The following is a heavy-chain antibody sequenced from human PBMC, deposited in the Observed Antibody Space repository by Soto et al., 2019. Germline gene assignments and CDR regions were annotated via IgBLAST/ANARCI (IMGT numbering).Heavy chain of an antibody. CDR1: GYTFTHYY. Sequence: QVQLVQSGAEVKKPGASVKVSCKASGYTFTHYYMHWVRQAPGQGLEWMGIINPNGGSTTYAQRFRARFTMTRDKSTSTVYMELSSLRSEDSAVYYCATSVNSAMAFDYWGQGTLVTVSS. D-gene: IGHD5-18*01. V-gene: IGHV1-46*01. J-gene: IGHJ4*02. CDR3: ATSVNSAMAFDY. CDR2: INPNGGST.